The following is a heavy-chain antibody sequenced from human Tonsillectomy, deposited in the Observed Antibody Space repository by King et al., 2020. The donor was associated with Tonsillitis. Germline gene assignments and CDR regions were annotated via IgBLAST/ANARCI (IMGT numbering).Heavy chain of an antibody. D-gene: IGHD4-17*01. Sequence: VQLVESGGGVVQYGGSLRLSCAASGFTFSNYKIHWLRLVPGKGPEWVAVISYDGSIKHYAVSVGGRFTISRDNSTNTVSLQMDRLTTADSASYYCARGDYGDSNWFDPWGQGTLVTV. J-gene: IGHJ5*02. CDR3: ARGDYGDSNWFDP. CDR1: GFTFSNYK. CDR2: ISYDGSIK. V-gene: IGHV3-30*04.